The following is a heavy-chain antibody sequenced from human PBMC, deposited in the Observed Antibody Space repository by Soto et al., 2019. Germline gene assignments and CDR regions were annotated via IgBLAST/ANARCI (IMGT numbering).Heavy chain of an antibody. Sequence: GGSLRLSCAASGFTFSSYAMHWVRQAPGKGLEWVAVISYDGSNKYYTDSVKGRFTISRDNSKNTLYLQMNGLRAEDTAVYYCAREEMATGPFDYWGQGTLVTVSS. CDR2: ISYDGSNK. CDR3: AREEMATGPFDY. CDR1: GFTFSSYA. D-gene: IGHD5-12*01. J-gene: IGHJ4*02. V-gene: IGHV3-30-3*01.